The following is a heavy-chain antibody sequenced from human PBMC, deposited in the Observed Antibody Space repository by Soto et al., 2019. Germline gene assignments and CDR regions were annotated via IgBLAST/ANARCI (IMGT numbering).Heavy chain of an antibody. CDR1: GFTFNTYS. V-gene: IGHV3-48*01. D-gene: IGHD2-8*01. J-gene: IGHJ6*03. CDR2: ISSRGTTV. CDR3: ARHAGADYYYYYMDV. Sequence: EVQLVESGGGLIQPGGSLRLSCAASGFTFNTYSLNWVRQAPGKGLEWVSYISSRGTTVYHSDSVKGRFTISRDNSNNSLFLQMNSLRAEDTAVYYCARHAGADYYYYYMDVWGKGTTVTVSS.